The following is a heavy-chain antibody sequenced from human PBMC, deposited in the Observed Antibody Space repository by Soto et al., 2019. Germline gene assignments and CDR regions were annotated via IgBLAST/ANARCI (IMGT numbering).Heavy chain of an antibody. J-gene: IGHJ5*02. Sequence: GSLRLSCAASGFTFSSYAMSWVRQAPGKGLEWVSAISGSGGSTYYADSVKGRFTISRDNSKNTLYLQMNSLRAEDTAVYYCAKERVSGYSSSWYDLNWFDPWGQGTLVTVSS. CDR1: GFTFSSYA. D-gene: IGHD6-13*01. CDR3: AKERVSGYSSSWYDLNWFDP. CDR2: ISGSGGST. V-gene: IGHV3-23*01.